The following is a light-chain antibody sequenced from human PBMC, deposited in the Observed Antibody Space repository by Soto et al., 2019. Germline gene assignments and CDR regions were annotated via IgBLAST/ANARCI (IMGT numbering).Light chain of an antibody. CDR1: QGVGSN. Sequence: EIVLTQFPGTLPLSPGERATLSCRASQGVGSNYLAWYQQRPGQPPNLLIFGASHRAPDIPDRFSGSGSGTEFTLTISSLQSEDFAVYYCQQYNNWPRTFGQGTKVDIK. CDR3: QQYNNWPRT. V-gene: IGKV3D-15*01. CDR2: GAS. J-gene: IGKJ1*01.